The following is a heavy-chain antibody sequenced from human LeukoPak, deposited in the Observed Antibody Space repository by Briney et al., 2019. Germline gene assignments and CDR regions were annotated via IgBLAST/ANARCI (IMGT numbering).Heavy chain of an antibody. CDR3: AKDRSVGATPGDLLDI. D-gene: IGHD1-26*01. CDR1: GLTFSNYA. V-gene: IGHV3-23*01. CDR2: ISGSGGST. J-gene: IGHJ3*02. Sequence: GGSLRLSCAASGLTFSNYAMSWVRQAPGKGLEWVSGISGSGGSTYYADSVKGRFTISRDNSKNTLFLQMNSLRAGDTAMYYCAKDRSVGATPGDLLDIWGQGTMVTVSS.